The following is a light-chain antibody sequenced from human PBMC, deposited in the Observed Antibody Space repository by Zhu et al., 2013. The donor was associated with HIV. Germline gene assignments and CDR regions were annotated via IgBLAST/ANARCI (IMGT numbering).Light chain of an antibody. CDR3: LQSNSYPRT. J-gene: IGKJ2*02. CDR1: QSVSSN. Sequence: EIVMTQSPATLSVSPGERATLSCRASQSVSSNLAWYQQKPGQAPRLLIYGASTRATGIPARFSGSGSGTEFTLTISSLQSEDFATYYCLQSNSYPRTFGQGTRLEIK. CDR2: GAS. V-gene: IGKV3-15*01.